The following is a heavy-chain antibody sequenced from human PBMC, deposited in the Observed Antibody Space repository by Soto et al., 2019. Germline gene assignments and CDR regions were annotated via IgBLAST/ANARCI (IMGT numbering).Heavy chain of an antibody. V-gene: IGHV4-31*03. Sequence: SETLSLTCTVSGGSISSDDYYWNWIRQRPGKGLEWIGNIYYRGNTNYNPSLKSRIIMSMDMSESQFSLKLTSVTAADTAVYYCARGWEYYGMDVWGEGATVTVSS. CDR2: IYYRGNT. CDR3: ARGWEYYGMDV. CDR1: GGSISSDDYY. D-gene: IGHD1-26*01. J-gene: IGHJ6*04.